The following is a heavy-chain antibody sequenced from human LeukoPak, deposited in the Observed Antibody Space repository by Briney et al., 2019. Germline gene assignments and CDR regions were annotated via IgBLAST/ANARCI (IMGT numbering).Heavy chain of an antibody. D-gene: IGHD2-15*01. Sequence: PGRSLRLSCAASGFTFDDYAMPWVRQAPGKGLEWVSGISWNSGSIGYADSVKGRFTISRDNAKNSLYLQMNSLRAEDTALYYCAKDSDIVASHFDYWGQGTLVTVSS. J-gene: IGHJ4*02. V-gene: IGHV3-9*01. CDR2: ISWNSGSI. CDR1: GFTFDDYA. CDR3: AKDSDIVASHFDY.